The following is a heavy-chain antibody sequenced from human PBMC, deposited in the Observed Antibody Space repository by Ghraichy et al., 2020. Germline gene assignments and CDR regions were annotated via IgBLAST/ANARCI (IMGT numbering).Heavy chain of an antibody. CDR2: IDWDDDK. V-gene: IGHV2-70*11. D-gene: IGHD1-26*01. J-gene: IGHJ6*02. Sequence: SGPTLVKPTQTLTLTCTLSGFSLTTSGMCVMWIRQPPGKALEWLARIDWDDDKYYSTSLQTRLSISKDTPKNQVVLTVTNMDPVDTATYYCVRTTIYSGSAKVAPYGMDVWGQGTTVTVSS. CDR3: VRTTIYSGSAKVAPYGMDV. CDR1: GFSLTTSGMC.